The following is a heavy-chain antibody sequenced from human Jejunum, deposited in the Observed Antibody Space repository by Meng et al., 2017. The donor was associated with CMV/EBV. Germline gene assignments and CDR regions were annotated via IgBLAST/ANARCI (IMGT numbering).Heavy chain of an antibody. V-gene: IGHV4-59*08. CDR2: NYYSGST. CDR3: ARHQNGGTYPLDY. CDR1: GGPISTYS. Sequence: QGQLQEPGPGLVTPSWSLSLTCASSGGPISTYSWSWIRQPPGKGLEWIGNNYYSGSTNYNPSLASRVTISVDSSKNQFSLKLSSVTAADTAVYYCARHQNGGTYPLDYWGQGTLVTVSS. J-gene: IGHJ4*02. D-gene: IGHD3-16*02.